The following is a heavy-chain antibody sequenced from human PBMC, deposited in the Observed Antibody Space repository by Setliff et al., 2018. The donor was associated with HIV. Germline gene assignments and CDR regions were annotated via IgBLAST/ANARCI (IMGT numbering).Heavy chain of an antibody. D-gene: IGHD3-16*01. V-gene: IGHV4-39*01. CDR1: GGSISSSSYY. Sequence: SSETLSLTCTVSGGSISSSSYYWGWVRQPPGKGLEWIGSIYYSGSTYYNPSLKSRVTIFVDTSKNQFSLKVRSVTAADTAVYYCARQVGGGSWYLDLWGRGTLVTVSS. CDR3: ARQVGGGSWYLDL. J-gene: IGHJ2*01. CDR2: IYYSGST.